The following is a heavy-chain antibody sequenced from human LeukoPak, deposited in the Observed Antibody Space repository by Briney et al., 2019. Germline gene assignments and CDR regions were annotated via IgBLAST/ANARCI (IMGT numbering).Heavy chain of an antibody. J-gene: IGHJ4*02. Sequence: SGPTLVKPTQTLTLTCTFSGFSLSTSGVGVGWIRQPPGKALEWLALIYWNNDKRYSPSLKSRLTITKDTSKNRVVLTMTNVDPVDTATYYCVHNNLLRGTHYFDYWGQGTLVTVSS. V-gene: IGHV2-5*01. CDR3: VHNNLLRGTHYFDY. CDR2: IYWNNDK. D-gene: IGHD3-16*01. CDR1: GFSLSTSGVG.